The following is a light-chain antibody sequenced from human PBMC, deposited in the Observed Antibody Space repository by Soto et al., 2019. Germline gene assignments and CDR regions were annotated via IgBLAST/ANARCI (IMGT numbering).Light chain of an antibody. CDR1: TGAVTSGHY. V-gene: IGLV7-46*01. J-gene: IGLJ2*01. CDR2: DTS. Sequence: QAEVTQEPSLTVSPGGTVTLTCGSSTGAVTSGHYPYWFQQKPGQAPRTLIYDTSDKHSWTPARFSGSLLGGKAALTLSGAQPEDEAEYYCLLSYSAARSWVFGGGTKLTVL. CDR3: LLSYSAARSWV.